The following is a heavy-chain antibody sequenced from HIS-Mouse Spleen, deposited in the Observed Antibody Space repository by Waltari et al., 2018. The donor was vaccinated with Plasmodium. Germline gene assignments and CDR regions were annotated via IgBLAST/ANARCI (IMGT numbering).Heavy chain of an antibody. J-gene: IGHJ2*01. V-gene: IGHV4-34*01. CDR1: GGSFSGYA. CDR2: INHSGST. Sequence: QVQLQQWGEGLLKPSAPLSLTCAVYGGSFSGYAWSWFRQTPGKGLEWMGEINHSGSTTYNPSLKSRVTISVDTSKNQFSLKLSSVTAADTAVYYCARGLRGHYWYVDLWGRGTLVTVSS. D-gene: IGHD3-10*01. CDR3: ARGLRGHYWYVDL.